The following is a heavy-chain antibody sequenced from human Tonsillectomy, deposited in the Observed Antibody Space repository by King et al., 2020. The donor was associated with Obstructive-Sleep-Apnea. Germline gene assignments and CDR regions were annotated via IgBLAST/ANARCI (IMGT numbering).Heavy chain of an antibody. V-gene: IGHV3-49*03. CDR2: IRSKAYGGTA. Sequence: VQLVESGGGLVQPGRSLRLSCTASGFTFGDYAISWFRQAPGKGLEWVGFIRSKAYGGTAEYAASVKGRFTISRDDSESIASLQMNSLKTEETAVYYCTRENWNRSFDPWGQGTLVTVSS. D-gene: IGHD1-1*01. J-gene: IGHJ5*02. CDR3: TRENWNRSFDP. CDR1: GFTFGDYA.